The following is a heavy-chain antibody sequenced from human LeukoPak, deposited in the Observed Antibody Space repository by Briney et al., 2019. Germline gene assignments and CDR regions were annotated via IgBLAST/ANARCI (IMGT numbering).Heavy chain of an antibody. J-gene: IGHJ6*02. V-gene: IGHV3-33*01. CDR3: DRSGLIWGYYYGMDV. CDR2: IWYDGGNK. D-gene: IGHD3-10*01. Sequence: GGSLRLSCAASGFTFSSYGMHWVRQAPGKGLEWVATIWYDGGNKYYADSVKGRFTISRDNSKNTLYLEMNNLRAEDTAVYYCDRSGLIWGYYYGMDVWGQGTTVTVSS. CDR1: GFTFSSYG.